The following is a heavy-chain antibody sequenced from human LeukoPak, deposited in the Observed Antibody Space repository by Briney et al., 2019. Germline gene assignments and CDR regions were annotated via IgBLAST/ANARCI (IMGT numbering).Heavy chain of an antibody. CDR1: GFTFSNYE. J-gene: IGHJ4*02. Sequence: GGSLRLSCAASGFTFSNYEMNWIRQAPGKGLEWISYISNSGNTKYYADSVKGRFSISRDNANNSVYLQMNNLRAEDTAVYYCAKAGIAVAGLFGYWGQGTLVTVSS. D-gene: IGHD6-19*01. CDR2: ISNSGNTK. CDR3: AKAGIAVAGLFGY. V-gene: IGHV3-48*03.